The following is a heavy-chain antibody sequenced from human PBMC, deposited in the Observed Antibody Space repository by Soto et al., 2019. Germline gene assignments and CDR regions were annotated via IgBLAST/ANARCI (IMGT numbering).Heavy chain of an antibody. CDR3: ARQEVGTMVRGVIMKYPLGGMDV. V-gene: IGHV4-39*01. CDR1: GASISSSTSY. CDR2: IYYSGST. D-gene: IGHD3-10*01. J-gene: IGHJ6*02. Sequence: PSETLSLTCTVSGASISSSTSYLGWIRQPPGKGLEWIGTIYYSGSTYYNPSLKSRVTMSVDTSKNQFSLRLSSVTAADTAVYYCARQEVGTMVRGVIMKYPLGGMDVWGQGTTVTVSS.